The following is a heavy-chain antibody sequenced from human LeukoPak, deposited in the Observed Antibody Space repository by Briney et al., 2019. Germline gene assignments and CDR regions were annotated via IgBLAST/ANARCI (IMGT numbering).Heavy chain of an antibody. CDR2: MNTNSGNT. J-gene: IGHJ4*02. CDR3: VAKGC. Sequence: ALVKVSCKASGYTFTSYDVNWVRQATGQGLEWMGWMNTNSGNTGHAQKLQGRVTMTRNTSINTAYMELSSLRSDDTAVYYCVAKGCWGQGTLVTVSS. CDR1: GYTFTSYD. V-gene: IGHV1-8*01.